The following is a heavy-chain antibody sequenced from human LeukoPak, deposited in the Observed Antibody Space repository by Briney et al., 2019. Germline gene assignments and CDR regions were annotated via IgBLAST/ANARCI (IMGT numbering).Heavy chain of an antibody. CDR3: AGTYSSSPYYFDY. CDR1: GGSISSGDYY. J-gene: IGHJ4*02. Sequence: SQTLSLTCTVSGGSISSGDYYWSWIRQPPGKGLEWIGYIYYSGSTYYNPSLKRRVTISVDTSKNQFSLKLSSVTAADTAVYYCAGTYSSSPYYFDYWGQGTLVTVSS. D-gene: IGHD6-6*01. V-gene: IGHV4-30-4*01. CDR2: IYYSGST.